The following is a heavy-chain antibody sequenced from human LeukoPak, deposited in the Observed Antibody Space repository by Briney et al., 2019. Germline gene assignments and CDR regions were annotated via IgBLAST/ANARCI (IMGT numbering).Heavy chain of an antibody. CDR1: GYTLTELS. Sequence: GASVKVSCKVSGYTLTELSMHWVRQAPGKGLEWRGGFDPEDGETIYAQKFQGRVTMTEDTSTDTAYMELSSLRSEDTAVYYCATERYDYVWGSYRQRAFDIWGQGTMVTVSS. V-gene: IGHV1-24*01. D-gene: IGHD3-16*02. CDR3: ATERYDYVWGSYRQRAFDI. J-gene: IGHJ3*02. CDR2: FDPEDGET.